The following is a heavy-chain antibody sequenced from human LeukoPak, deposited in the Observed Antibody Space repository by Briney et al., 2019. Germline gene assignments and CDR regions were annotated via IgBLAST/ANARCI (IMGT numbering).Heavy chain of an antibody. Sequence: PGGSLRLSCATSGFTFSTYGMHWVRQAPGKGLEWVSYISGSSTSIYHADSVKGRSTISRDNAKNSLYLQMNSLRAEDTAVYYCARDVGYRSWFDPWGQGTLVIVSS. J-gene: IGHJ5*02. CDR1: GFTFSTYG. V-gene: IGHV3-48*01. CDR2: ISGSSTSI. CDR3: ARDVGYRSWFDP. D-gene: IGHD5-18*01.